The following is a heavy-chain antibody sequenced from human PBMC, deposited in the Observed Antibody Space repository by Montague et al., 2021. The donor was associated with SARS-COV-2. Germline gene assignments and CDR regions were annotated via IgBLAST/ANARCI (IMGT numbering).Heavy chain of an antibody. CDR2: IYNGGTT. J-gene: IGHJ4*02. V-gene: IGHV4-39*01. Sequence: SETLSLTCTVSGDSIRNSDYSWGWVRQPPGKGLEWIGNIYNGGTTFYNPSLKSRVTIFVDTSKNQFSLKISSVTAAGTAVYYCATRTRYPQNDFGFWGQGTLVTVSS. D-gene: IGHD2-15*01. CDR1: GDSIRNSDYS. CDR3: ATRTRYPQNDFGF.